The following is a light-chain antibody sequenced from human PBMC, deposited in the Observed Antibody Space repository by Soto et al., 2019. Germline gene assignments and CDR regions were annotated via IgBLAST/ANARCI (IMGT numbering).Light chain of an antibody. CDR3: QQFQKWPLT. CDR1: ESASSN. Sequence: EIVMTQSPATVSVSPGERATLSCRANESASSNLAWYQQKPGQAPRLLIYGASTRATGIPARFSGSGSGTEFTLTISSLQSEDFAVYYCQQFQKWPLTFGGGTNVEIK. J-gene: IGKJ4*01. CDR2: GAS. V-gene: IGKV3-15*01.